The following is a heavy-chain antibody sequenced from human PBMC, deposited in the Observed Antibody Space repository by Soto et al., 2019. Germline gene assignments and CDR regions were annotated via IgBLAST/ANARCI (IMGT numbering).Heavy chain of an antibody. CDR2: TSSSGSFM. D-gene: IGHD1-7*01. V-gene: IGHV3-21*01. CDR1: GFSFSSDS. Sequence: PVGSLRLSCAGSGFSFSSDSMGWVRQAPGKGLEWVASTSSSGSFMNYADSVKGRFTISRDNAKNSLYLQMSGLKDEDTAVYYCARDPPTGTTLDWADSWGQGTLVTVSS. J-gene: IGHJ4*02. CDR3: ARDPPTGTTLDWADS.